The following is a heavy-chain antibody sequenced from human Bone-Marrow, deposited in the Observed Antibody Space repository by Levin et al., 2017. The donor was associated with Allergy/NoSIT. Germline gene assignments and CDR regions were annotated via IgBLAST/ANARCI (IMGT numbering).Heavy chain of an antibody. V-gene: IGHV1-2*02. CDR2: INPNSGDT. D-gene: IGHD3-3*01. J-gene: IGHJ4*02. CDR3: ARERSITIFGVVPTKTFDY. Sequence: ASVKVSCKASGYTFTGYYLHWVRQAPGQGLEWMGWINPNSGDTNSAQKFQGRVTMTRDTSITTAYMELSRLTSDDTAVYYCARERSITIFGVVPTKTFDYWGQGTLVTVSP. CDR1: GYTFTGYY.